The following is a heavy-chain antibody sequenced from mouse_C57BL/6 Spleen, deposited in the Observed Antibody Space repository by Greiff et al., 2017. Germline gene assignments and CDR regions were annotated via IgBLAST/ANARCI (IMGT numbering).Heavy chain of an antibody. V-gene: IGHV1-69*01. CDR3: ARGDYGSSPDWYFDV. J-gene: IGHJ1*03. Sequence: QVQLQQPGAELVMPGASVKLSCKASGYTFTSYWMHWVKQRPGQGLEWIGEIDPSDSYTNYNQKFKGKSTLTVDKSSSTAYMQLSSLTSEDSAVYYCARGDYGSSPDWYFDVWGTGTTVTVSS. CDR1: GYTFTSYW. CDR2: IDPSDSYT. D-gene: IGHD1-1*01.